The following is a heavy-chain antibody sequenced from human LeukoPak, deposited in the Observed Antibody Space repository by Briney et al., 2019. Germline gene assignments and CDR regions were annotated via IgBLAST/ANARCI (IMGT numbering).Heavy chain of an antibody. CDR3: ARDHSQMGNHVFDY. D-gene: IGHD1-14*01. CDR1: GGSISSGGYS. Sequence: PSETLSLTCAVSGGSISSGGYSWSWIRQPPGKELEWIGYIYYSGSIYYNPSLKSRVTISVDTSKNQFSLKLSSVTAADTAVYYCARDHSQMGNHVFDYWGQGTLVTVSS. CDR2: IYYSGSI. V-gene: IGHV4-30-4*07. J-gene: IGHJ4*02.